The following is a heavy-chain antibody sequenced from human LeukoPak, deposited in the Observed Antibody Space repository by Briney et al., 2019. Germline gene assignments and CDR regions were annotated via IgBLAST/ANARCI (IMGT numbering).Heavy chain of an antibody. J-gene: IGHJ4*02. D-gene: IGHD3-10*01. CDR3: ARRRRTMVRGAIQYYFDY. V-gene: IGHV4-34*01. CDR1: GGSFSGYY. CDR2: INHSGST. Sequence: SETLSLTCAVYGGSFSGYYWSWIRQPPGKGLEWIGEINHSGSTNYNPSLKSRVTISVDTSKNQFSLKPSSVTAADTAVYYCARRRRTMVRGAIQYYFDYWGQGTLVTVSS.